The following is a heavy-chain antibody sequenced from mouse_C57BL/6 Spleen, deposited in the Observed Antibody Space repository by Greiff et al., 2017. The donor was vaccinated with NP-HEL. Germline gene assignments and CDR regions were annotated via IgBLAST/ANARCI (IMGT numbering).Heavy chain of an antibody. J-gene: IGHJ4*01. CDR2: INPSSGYT. CDR3: AISRGSSPYAMDY. V-gene: IGHV1-4*01. CDR1: GYTFTSYT. Sequence: VKLMESGAELARPGASVKMSCKASGYTFTSYTMHWVKQRPGQGLEWIGYINPSSGYTKYNQKFKDKATLTADKSSSTAYMQLSSLTSEDSAVYYCAISRGSSPYAMDYWGQGTSVTVSS. D-gene: IGHD1-1*01.